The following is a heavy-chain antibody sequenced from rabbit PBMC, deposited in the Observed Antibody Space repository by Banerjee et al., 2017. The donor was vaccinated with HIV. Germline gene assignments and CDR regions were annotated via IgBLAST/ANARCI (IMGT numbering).Heavy chain of an antibody. CDR1: GFSFSDKYV. V-gene: IGHV1S45*01. D-gene: IGHD7-1*01. CDR3: ARDLAAVTGWNFNL. CDR2: INTSSGNT. J-gene: IGHJ4*01. Sequence: QEQLEESGGDLVKSGASLTLTCTASGFSFSDKYVMCWVRQAPGKGLEWIACINTSSGNTVYASWAKGRFTISRTSSTTVTLQMTSLTAADTATYFCARDLAAVTGWNFNLWGPGTLVTVS.